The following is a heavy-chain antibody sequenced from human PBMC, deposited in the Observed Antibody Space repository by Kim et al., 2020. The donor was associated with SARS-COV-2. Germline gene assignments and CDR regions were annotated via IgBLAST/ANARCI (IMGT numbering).Heavy chain of an antibody. Sequence: NGRFTISRDNSKNTLYLKMNSLRAEDTAVYYCAKAYNYYDSSGYPGAFDIWGQGTMVTVSS. J-gene: IGHJ3*02. CDR3: AKAYNYYDSSGYPGAFDI. V-gene: IGHV3-33*06. D-gene: IGHD3-22*01.